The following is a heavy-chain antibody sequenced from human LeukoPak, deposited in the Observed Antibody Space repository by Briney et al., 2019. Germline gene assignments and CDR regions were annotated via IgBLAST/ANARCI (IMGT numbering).Heavy chain of an antibody. J-gene: IGHJ1*01. CDR1: GYTFTSYA. CDR2: INAGNGNT. D-gene: IGHD3-22*01. Sequence: ASVKVSCKASGYTFTSYAMHWVRQAPGQRLEWMGWINAGNGNTKYSQKFQGRVTITRDTSVSTAYMELSSLRSEDTAVYYCARDSGGYYDSSGYSEYFQHWGQGTLVTVSS. V-gene: IGHV1-3*01. CDR3: ARDSGGYYDSSGYSEYFQH.